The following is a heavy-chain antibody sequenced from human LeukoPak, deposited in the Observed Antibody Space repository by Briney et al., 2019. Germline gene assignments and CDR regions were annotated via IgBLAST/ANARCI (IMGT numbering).Heavy chain of an antibody. CDR3: AQSGYLVGAPNFFYYYMDV. J-gene: IGHJ6*03. V-gene: IGHV3-33*06. Sequence: PGGSLRLSCAVSGFTFNSYGMHWVRQAPGKGLEWVAVIWYDGNNKYYADSVKGRFTISRDNSKNTLYLQMNSLRAEDAAVYYCAQSGYLVGAPNFFYYYMDVWGRGTTVTVSS. CDR1: GFTFNSYG. D-gene: IGHD1-26*01. CDR2: IWYDGNNK.